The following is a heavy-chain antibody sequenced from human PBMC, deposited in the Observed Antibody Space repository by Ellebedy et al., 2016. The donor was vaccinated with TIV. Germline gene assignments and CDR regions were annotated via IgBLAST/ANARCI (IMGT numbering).Heavy chain of an antibody. Sequence: AASVKVSCKASGGTFSNFGISWVRQAPGQGLEWMGGIIPAFGTTNSSPKFYGRAKISADESTSTVFMELSSLGSEDTAIYFCARDKRRVIFGAETWFDLWGQGTLVTVSS. CDR1: GGTFSNFG. J-gene: IGHJ5*02. D-gene: IGHD3-3*01. CDR3: ARDKRRVIFGAETWFDL. CDR2: IIPAFGTT. V-gene: IGHV1-69*13.